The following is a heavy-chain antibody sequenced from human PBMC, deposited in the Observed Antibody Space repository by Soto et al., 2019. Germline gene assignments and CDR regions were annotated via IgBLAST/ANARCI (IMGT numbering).Heavy chain of an antibody. J-gene: IGHJ4*02. Sequence: ASVKVSCKASGYTFTSYGMSWVRQAPGQGLEWMGWISAYNGNTNYAQKLQGRVTMTTDTSTSTAYMELRSLRSDDTAVYYCARGPGIAAAGTISDYWGQGTLVTVSS. CDR3: ARGPGIAAAGTISDY. CDR2: ISAYNGNT. CDR1: GYTFTSYG. V-gene: IGHV1-18*01. D-gene: IGHD6-13*01.